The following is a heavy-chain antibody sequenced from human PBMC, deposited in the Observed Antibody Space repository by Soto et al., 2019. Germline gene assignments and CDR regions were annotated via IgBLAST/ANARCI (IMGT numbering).Heavy chain of an antibody. CDR3: ARDGGGVVVPAADWYFDL. CDR1: GGTFSSYT. Sequence: QVQLVQSGAEVKKPGSSVKVSCKASGGTFSSYTISWVRQAPGQGLEWMGRIIPILGIANYAQKFQGRATNTADKSTSTAYMELSSLRSEDTAVYYCARDGGGVVVPAADWYFDLWGRGTLVTVSS. J-gene: IGHJ2*01. D-gene: IGHD2-2*01. CDR2: IIPILGIA. V-gene: IGHV1-69*08.